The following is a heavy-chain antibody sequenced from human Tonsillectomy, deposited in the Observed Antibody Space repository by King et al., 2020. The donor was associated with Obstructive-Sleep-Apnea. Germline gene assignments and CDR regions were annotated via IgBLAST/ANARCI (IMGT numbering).Heavy chain of an antibody. CDR3: AKDQGVIQMVNAIGRYGMDV. Sequence: VQLVESGGGVVQPGRSLRLSCAASEFTFSSYGMHWVRQAPGKGLEWVAVISYDGSNKYYADSVKGRFTISRDNSKNTWYLQMNSLRAEATAVYYCAKDQGVIQMVNAIGRYGMDVWGQGTTVTVSS. J-gene: IGHJ6*02. D-gene: IGHD2-8*01. CDR2: ISYDGSNK. CDR1: EFTFSSYG. V-gene: IGHV3-30*18.